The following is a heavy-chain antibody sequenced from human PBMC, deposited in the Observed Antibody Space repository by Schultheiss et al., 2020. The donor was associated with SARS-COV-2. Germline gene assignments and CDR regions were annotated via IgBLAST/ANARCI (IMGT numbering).Heavy chain of an antibody. Sequence: SETLSLTCAVYGGSFSGYYWSWIRQPPGKGLEWIGEINHSGSTNYNPSLKSRVTISMDTSKSQFSLKLTSVTAADTAVYYCARGSGSYYGGSDYWGQGTLVTVSS. D-gene: IGHD1-26*01. CDR1: GGSFSGYY. J-gene: IGHJ4*02. CDR3: ARGSGSYYGGSDY. CDR2: INHSGST. V-gene: IGHV4-34*01.